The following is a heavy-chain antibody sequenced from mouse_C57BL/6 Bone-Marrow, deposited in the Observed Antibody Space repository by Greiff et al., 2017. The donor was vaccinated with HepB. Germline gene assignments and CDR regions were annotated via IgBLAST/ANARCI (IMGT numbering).Heavy chain of an antibody. Sequence: VQLQQSGAELVKPGASVKMSCKASGYTFTSYWITWVKQRPGQGLEWIGDIYPGSGSTNYNEKFKSKATLTVDTSSSTAYMQLSSLTSEDSAVYYGAFYYYGPNWDYYAMDYWGQGTSVTVSS. CDR1: GYTFTSYW. CDR3: AFYYYGPNWDYYAMDY. D-gene: IGHD1-1*01. CDR2: IYPGSGST. J-gene: IGHJ4*01. V-gene: IGHV1-55*01.